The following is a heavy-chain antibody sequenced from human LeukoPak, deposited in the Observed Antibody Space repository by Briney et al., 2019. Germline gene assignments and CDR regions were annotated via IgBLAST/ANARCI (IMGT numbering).Heavy chain of an antibody. V-gene: IGHV3-48*02. CDR2: ISSSSSII. Sequence: PGGSLRLSCAASGFTLSTYSMNWVRQAPGKGLEWMSYISSSSSIIYYADSVKGRFTISRDNAQQSLYLQMNSLRDEDTAVYYCARGRGAAAGTRIFDYWGQGTLVTVSS. J-gene: IGHJ4*02. CDR1: GFTLSTYS. D-gene: IGHD6-13*01. CDR3: ARGRGAAAGTRIFDY.